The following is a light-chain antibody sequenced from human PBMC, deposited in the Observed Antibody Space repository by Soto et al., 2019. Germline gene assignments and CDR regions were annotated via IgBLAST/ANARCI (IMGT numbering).Light chain of an antibody. Sequence: EIVMTQSPATLSVSPGERATLSCRASQSISTNLVWYQQKPGQAPRLLIYGASTRVTGIPARFSGSGSGTEFTLTISSLQSEDFAIYYCQQYNNWPPLTFGGGTKEEIK. V-gene: IGKV3-15*01. CDR2: GAS. CDR1: QSISTN. J-gene: IGKJ4*01. CDR3: QQYNNWPPLT.